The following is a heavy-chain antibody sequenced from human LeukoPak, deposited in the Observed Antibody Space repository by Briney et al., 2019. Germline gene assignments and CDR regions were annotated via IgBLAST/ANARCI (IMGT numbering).Heavy chain of an antibody. D-gene: IGHD3-3*01. Sequence: GGSLRLSCAASGLTFSSYAMSWVRQAPGKGLEWVSAISPGSTRTYYAASVKGRFTISRDNSMNTLYLHMDSLRAEDTAVYYCAKYALREIFFGDFWGQGTLVAVSS. V-gene: IGHV3-23*01. CDR3: AKYALREIFFGDF. J-gene: IGHJ4*02. CDR2: ISPGSTRT. CDR1: GLTFSSYA.